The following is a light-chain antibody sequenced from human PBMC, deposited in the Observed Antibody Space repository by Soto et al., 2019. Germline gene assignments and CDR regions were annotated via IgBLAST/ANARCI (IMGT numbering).Light chain of an antibody. J-gene: IGLJ3*02. CDR2: LESSGSQ. Sequence: QPVLTQSSSASASLGSSVNLTCTLSSGHRSYIIAWHQQQPGKAPRFLMRLESSGSQNKGSGVPDRFSGSSSGAARYLTISNLQSEDEADYYCETWNSNTRVFGGGTKVTVL. V-gene: IGLV4-60*03. CDR1: SGHRSYI. CDR3: ETWNSNTRV.